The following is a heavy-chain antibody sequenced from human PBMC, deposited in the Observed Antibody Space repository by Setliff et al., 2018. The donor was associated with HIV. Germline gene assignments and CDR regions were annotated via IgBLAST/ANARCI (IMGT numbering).Heavy chain of an antibody. CDR3: ARGPQWLVQGYFVY. J-gene: IGHJ4*02. V-gene: IGHV1-18*01. CDR1: GYTFTSYG. D-gene: IGHD6-19*01. Sequence: GASVKVSCKASGYTFTSYGISWVRQAPGQGLEWMGWISAYNGNTNYAQKLQGRVTMTTDTSTSTVYMELRSLRSDDTAVYYCARGPQWLVQGYFVYWGQGTLVTVSS. CDR2: ISAYNGNT.